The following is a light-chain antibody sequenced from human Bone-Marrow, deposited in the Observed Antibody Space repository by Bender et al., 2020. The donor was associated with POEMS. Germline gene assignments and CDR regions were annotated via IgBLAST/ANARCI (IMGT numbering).Light chain of an antibody. CDR2: GNN. CDR1: TLRNFY. CDR3: NSRDSSGNLVV. V-gene: IGLV3-19*01. J-gene: IGLJ2*01. Sequence: SSELTQDPAVSVALGQTVRITCQGDTLRNFYASWFQQKPGQAPALVIYGNNNRPSGIPDRFSGSSSGNTASLTITGAQAEDEADYYCNSRDSSGNLVVFGGGTKLTVL.